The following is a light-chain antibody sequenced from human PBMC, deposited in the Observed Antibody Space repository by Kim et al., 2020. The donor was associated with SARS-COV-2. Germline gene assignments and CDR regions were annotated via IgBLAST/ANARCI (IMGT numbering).Light chain of an antibody. J-gene: IGLJ2*01. Sequence: SYELTQPPSVFLSPGQTAIITCSGDTLGSKYICWYQQKPGQSPVLVIYQDRRRPSGIPERFSGSNSGNTATLTISGTQAMDEADYYCQAWDIGTHVVFGGGTQLTVL. CDR2: QDR. CDR1: TLGSKY. CDR3: QAWDIGTHVV. V-gene: IGLV3-1*01.